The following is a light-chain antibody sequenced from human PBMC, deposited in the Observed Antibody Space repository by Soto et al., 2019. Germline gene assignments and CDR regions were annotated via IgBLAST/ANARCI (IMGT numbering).Light chain of an antibody. Sequence: EIVLTQSPATLSLSPGERATLSCRASESISSYLAWYQQRPGQAPSLLIYDASNRATGIPARFSGSGSGTVFTLTIDNLEPEDFAVYYCQQRSKWPLTFDGGTKVEI. CDR1: ESISSY. J-gene: IGKJ4*01. CDR2: DAS. V-gene: IGKV3-11*01. CDR3: QQRSKWPLT.